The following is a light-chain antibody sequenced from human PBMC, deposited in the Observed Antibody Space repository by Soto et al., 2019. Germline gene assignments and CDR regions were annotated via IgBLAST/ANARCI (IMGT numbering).Light chain of an antibody. CDR1: STDNL. J-gene: IGLJ2*01. CDR3: SSYAGAVV. CDR2: EGS. Sequence: QSALTQPASGSGSPGQSITISCTGTSTDNLVSWYQHHPGTAPQRMIYEGSNRPSGISNRFSGSKSGNTASLTVSGLQAEDAAAYYRSSYAGAVVFGGRT. V-gene: IGLV2-23*01.